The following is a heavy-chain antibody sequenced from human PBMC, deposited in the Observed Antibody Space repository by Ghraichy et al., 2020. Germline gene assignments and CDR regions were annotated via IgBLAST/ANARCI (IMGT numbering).Heavy chain of an antibody. CDR3: AGRIACRPKGLYYYYYGMDV. CDR1: GFTFSSYE. J-gene: IGHJ6*01. D-gene: IGHD6-6*01. CDR2: ISSSGSTI. V-gene: IGHV3-48*03. Sequence: GGSLRLSCAASGFTFSSYEMNWVRQAPGKGLEWVSYISSSGSTIYYVDSVKGRFTISRDNAKNSLYLQMNSLRAEDTAVYYCAGRIACRPKGLYYYYYGMDVRGQGTTVTVS.